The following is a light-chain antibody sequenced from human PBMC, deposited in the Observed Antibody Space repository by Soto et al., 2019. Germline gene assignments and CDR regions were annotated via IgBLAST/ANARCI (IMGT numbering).Light chain of an antibody. V-gene: IGKV3-20*01. CDR3: QHYGAAPIT. J-gene: IGKJ5*01. CDR1: QSVGGN. CDR2: GAS. Sequence: VLSLSPGSLSLSPGDRATLSCRASQSVGGNVAWYQQIPGQPPKLLIFGASSRATGIADKFSGSGSGTDFTLTISRLQPADFALYYCQHYGAAPITFGQGTRLEI.